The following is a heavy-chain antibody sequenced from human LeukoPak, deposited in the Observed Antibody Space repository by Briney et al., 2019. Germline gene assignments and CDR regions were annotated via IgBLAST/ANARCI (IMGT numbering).Heavy chain of an antibody. D-gene: IGHD3-22*01. Sequence: SETLSLTCTVSGGFISSYYWSWIRQPAGKGLEWIGRIYTSGSTNYNPSLKRRVTMSVDTSKNQFSLKLSSVTAADTAVYYCARDGGYPYYYYYYGMDVWGQGTTVTVSS. CDR2: IYTSGST. CDR3: ARDGGYPYYYYYYGMDV. CDR1: GGFISSYY. V-gene: IGHV4-4*07. J-gene: IGHJ6*02.